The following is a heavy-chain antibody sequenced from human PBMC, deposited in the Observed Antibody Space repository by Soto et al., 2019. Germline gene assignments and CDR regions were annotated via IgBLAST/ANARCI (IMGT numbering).Heavy chain of an antibody. V-gene: IGHV3-21*01. J-gene: IGHJ4*02. CDR1: GFTFSSYS. D-gene: IGHD3-3*01. Sequence: EVQLVESGGGLVQPGGSLRLSCAASGFTFSSYSMNWVRQAPGKGLEWVSSISSSSSYIYYADSVKGRFTISRDNSTISLYLQMNSLRAEDTAVYYCASGETTSDCWSGYYTAFYNWGQGNLVTVSS. CDR3: ASGETTSDCWSGYYTAFYN. CDR2: ISSSSSYI.